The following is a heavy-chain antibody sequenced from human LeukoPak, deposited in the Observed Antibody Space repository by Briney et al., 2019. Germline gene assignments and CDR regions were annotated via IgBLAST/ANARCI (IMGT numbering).Heavy chain of an antibody. J-gene: IGHJ4*02. CDR3: ARDRLEYYDSSGYLVDY. CDR2: IYSGGST. D-gene: IGHD3-22*01. V-gene: IGHV3-NL1*01. CDR1: GFTFSSYG. Sequence: TGGSLRLSCAASGFTFSSYGMHWVRQAPGKGLEWVSVIYSGGSTYYADSVKGRFTISRDNSKNTLYLQMNSLRAEDTAAYYCARDRLEYYDSSGYLVDYWGQGTLVTVSS.